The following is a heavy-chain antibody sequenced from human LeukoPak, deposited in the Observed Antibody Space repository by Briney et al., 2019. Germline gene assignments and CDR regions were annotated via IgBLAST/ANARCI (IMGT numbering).Heavy chain of an antibody. CDR2: IYYSGST. D-gene: IGHD5-18*01. CDR1: GGSVSSGSYY. J-gene: IGHJ4*02. Sequence: PSETLSLTCTVSGGSVSSGSYYWSWIRQPPGTGLEWIGSIYYSGSTSYNASLKSRVTISVDTSKTQFSLKLSSVTAADTAVYYCARTWIPVPFDYWGQGTLVTVSS. CDR3: ARTWIPVPFDY. V-gene: IGHV4-39*01.